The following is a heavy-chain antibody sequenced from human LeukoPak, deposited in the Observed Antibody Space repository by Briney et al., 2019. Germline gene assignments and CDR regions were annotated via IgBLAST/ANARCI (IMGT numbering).Heavy chain of an antibody. V-gene: IGHV4-61*01. D-gene: IGHD1-26*01. J-gene: IGHJ5*02. CDR2: IYYSGST. CDR3: ARDLRVGATRTHYLFDP. Sequence: SETLSLICTVSGGSVSSGSYYWSWIRQPPGKGLEWIGYIYYSGSTNYNPSLKSRVTISVDTSKNQFSLKLSSVTAADTAVYYCARDLRVGATRTHYLFDPWGQGTLVTVSS. CDR1: GGSVSSGSYY.